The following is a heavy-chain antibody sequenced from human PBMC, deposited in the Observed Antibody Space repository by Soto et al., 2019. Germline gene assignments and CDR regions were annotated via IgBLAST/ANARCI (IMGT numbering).Heavy chain of an antibody. Sequence: QVQLVQSGAEVKKPGASVKVSCKASGYTFTSYGISWVRQAPGQGLEWMGWISAYNGNTNYAQKLQGRVTMTTDTTTSRAYMELRSLRSDDTAGYYCARAKRLSLGGSYLGGFDYWGQGTLVTVSS. CDR2: ISAYNGNT. CDR1: GYTFTSYG. V-gene: IGHV1-18*01. CDR3: ARAKRLSLGGSYLGGFDY. D-gene: IGHD1-26*01. J-gene: IGHJ4*02.